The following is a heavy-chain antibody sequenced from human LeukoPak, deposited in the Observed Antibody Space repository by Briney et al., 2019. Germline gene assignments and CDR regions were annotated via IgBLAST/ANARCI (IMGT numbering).Heavy chain of an antibody. J-gene: IGHJ4*02. CDR1: GGSISSYY. Sequence: KPSETLSFTCTVSGGSISSYYWSWIRQPPGKGLEWIGYIYYSGTTNYNPSLKSRVTISVDTSKNQFSLKLSSVTAADPAVYYCAGGVYIAAAKYGYWGQGTLVTVSS. CDR2: IYYSGTT. CDR3: AGGVYIAAAKYGY. D-gene: IGHD6-13*01. V-gene: IGHV4-59*01.